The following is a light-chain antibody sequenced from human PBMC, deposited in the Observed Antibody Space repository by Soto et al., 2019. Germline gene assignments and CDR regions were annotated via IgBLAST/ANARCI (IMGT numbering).Light chain of an antibody. Sequence: QSVLTQPPSASGSPGQSVTISCTGTSSDVGGYNYVSWYQQLPGKAPKLMIYEVSKRPSGVPDRFSGSKSGNTASLTVSGLQAEDEADYYCSSYAGSNNFEVFGGGTKLTVL. CDR3: SSYAGSNNFEV. V-gene: IGLV2-8*01. J-gene: IGLJ2*01. CDR1: SSDVGGYNY. CDR2: EVS.